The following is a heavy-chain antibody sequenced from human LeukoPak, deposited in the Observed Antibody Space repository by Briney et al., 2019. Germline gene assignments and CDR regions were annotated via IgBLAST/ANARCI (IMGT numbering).Heavy chain of an antibody. Sequence: PGESLRLSCAASGLTFSSYAMTWVRQAPGKGLEWVSGISGNGGTTYYADSVKGRFTISRDNSKNTLYLQMDSLRIEDTAVYYCAKGGRWDYYDSSHWGQGTMVTVPS. CDR3: AKGGRWDYYDSSH. CDR2: ISGNGGTT. D-gene: IGHD3-22*01. CDR1: GLTFSSYA. J-gene: IGHJ3*01. V-gene: IGHV3-23*01.